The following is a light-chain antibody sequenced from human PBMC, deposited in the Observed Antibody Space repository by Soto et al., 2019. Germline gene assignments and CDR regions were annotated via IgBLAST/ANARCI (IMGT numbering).Light chain of an antibody. CDR3: CSYAGRSTYV. CDR2: AGS. J-gene: IGLJ1*01. Sequence: QSALTQPRSVSGSPGQSVTISCTGTSSPVGGYHYVSWYQQFPGKAPKLMIYAGSQRPSGVSDRFSGSESGNTASLTISGLQAEDEADYYCCSYAGRSTYVFGTGTKVTVL. V-gene: IGLV2-11*01. CDR1: SSPVGGYHY.